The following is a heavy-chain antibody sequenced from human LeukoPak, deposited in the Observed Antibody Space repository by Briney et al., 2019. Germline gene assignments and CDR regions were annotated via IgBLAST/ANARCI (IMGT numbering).Heavy chain of an antibody. Sequence: GGSLRLSCTASGFTFSSYGMHWVRQAPGKGLEWVAFIRYDGSNKYYADSVKGRFTISRDNSKNTLYLQMNSLRAEDTAVYYCARERKGIQLWPRGHDYYYMDVWGKGTTVTVSS. J-gene: IGHJ6*03. CDR2: IRYDGSNK. CDR3: ARERKGIQLWPRGHDYYYMDV. V-gene: IGHV3-30*02. D-gene: IGHD5-18*01. CDR1: GFTFSSYG.